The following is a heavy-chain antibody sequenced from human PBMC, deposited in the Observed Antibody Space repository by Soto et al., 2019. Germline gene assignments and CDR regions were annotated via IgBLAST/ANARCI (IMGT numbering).Heavy chain of an antibody. CDR3: ARLTGSSRYRGLFNF. J-gene: IGHJ4*02. V-gene: IGHV3-7*05. CDR1: GFTFSAYW. Sequence: EVQLVESGGGLVQPGGSLRLSCAASGFTFSAYWMSWVRQAPGKGLEWVANINQDGSEKYYVESVQGRFTISRDNAKNSMYLQINSLRADDTAVYYCARLTGSSRYRGLFNFWGQGTLVTVSS. D-gene: IGHD2-15*01. CDR2: INQDGSEK.